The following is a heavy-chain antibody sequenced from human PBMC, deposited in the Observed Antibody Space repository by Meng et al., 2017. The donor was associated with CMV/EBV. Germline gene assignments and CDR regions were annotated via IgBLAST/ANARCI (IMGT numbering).Heavy chain of an antibody. CDR3: ASGYCSSTSCYGEIDY. V-gene: IGHV3-48*03. Sequence: GESLKISCAASGFTFSSYEMNWVRQAPGKGLEWVSYISSSGSTIYYADSVKGRFTISRDNAKNSLYLQMNSLRAEDTAVYYFASGYCSSTSCYGEIDYWGQGTLVTVSS. J-gene: IGHJ4*02. CDR2: ISSSGSTI. CDR1: GFTFSSYE. D-gene: IGHD2-2*01.